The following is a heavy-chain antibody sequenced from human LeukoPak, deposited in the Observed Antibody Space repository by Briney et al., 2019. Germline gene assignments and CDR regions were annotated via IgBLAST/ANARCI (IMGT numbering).Heavy chain of an antibody. CDR3: ARDGGIYYFDS. CDR2: ISYDGTKK. Sequence: SGGSLRLSCAASGFTFRSFAMHWVRQAPGKGLEWVAIISYDGTKKSYTDFVKGRFTISRGNSKNTLDLQMNSLKTEDTAVYYCARDGGIYYFDSWGQGTLVTVSS. D-gene: IGHD3-16*01. J-gene: IGHJ4*02. CDR1: GFTFRSFA. V-gene: IGHV3-30*04.